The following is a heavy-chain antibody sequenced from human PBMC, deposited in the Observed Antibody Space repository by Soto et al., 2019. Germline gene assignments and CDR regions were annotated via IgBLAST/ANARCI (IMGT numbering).Heavy chain of an antibody. Sequence: QVQLVESGGGVVQPGRSLRLSCAASGFTFSSYAMHWVRQAPGKGLEWVAVISYDGSNKYYADSVKGRFTISRDNSKNTLYLQMNSLSADDTAVYYCARDRLRYNWNDFPYYYYGMDVWGQGTTVTVSS. CDR1: GFTFSSYA. V-gene: IGHV3-30-3*01. J-gene: IGHJ6*02. CDR3: ARDRLRYNWNDFPYYYYGMDV. D-gene: IGHD1-1*01. CDR2: ISYDGSNK.